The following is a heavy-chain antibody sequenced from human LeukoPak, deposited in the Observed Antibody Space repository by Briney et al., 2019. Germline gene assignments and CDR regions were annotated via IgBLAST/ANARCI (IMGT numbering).Heavy chain of an antibody. V-gene: IGHV3-11*01. Sequence: GGSLRLSCAASGFTFSDYYMSWIRQAPGKGLEWVSYISSSGSTIYYADSVKGRFTISRDNAKNSLYLQMNSLRAEDTAVYYCARDYYDSSGYSVMGPNFDYWGQGTLVTVSS. D-gene: IGHD3-22*01. CDR3: ARDYYDSSGYSVMGPNFDY. CDR1: GFTFSDYY. CDR2: ISSSGSTI. J-gene: IGHJ4*02.